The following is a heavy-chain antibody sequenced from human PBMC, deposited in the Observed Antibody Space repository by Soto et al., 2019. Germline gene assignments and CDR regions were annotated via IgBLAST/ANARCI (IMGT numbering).Heavy chain of an antibody. J-gene: IGHJ4*02. V-gene: IGHV3-74*01. CDR1: GFTFSSYW. CDR3: ARVRSNIIFDY. CDR2: INSDGSST. Sequence: AGGSVRLSCAASGFTFSSYWMHWVRQAPGKGLVWVSRINSDGSSTSYADSVKGRFTISRDNAKNTLYLQMNSLRAEDTAVYYCARVRSNIIFDYWGQGTLVTVSS.